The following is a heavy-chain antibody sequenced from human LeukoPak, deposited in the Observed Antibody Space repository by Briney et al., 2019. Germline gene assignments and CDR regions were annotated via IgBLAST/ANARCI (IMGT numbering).Heavy chain of an antibody. J-gene: IGHJ5*02. D-gene: IGHD6-19*01. CDR1: GFTFSSYS. CDR2: ISSSSSYI. CDR3: ARVTYSSGWYSWFDP. Sequence: GGSLRLSCAASGFTFSSYSMNWVRQAPGKGLEWVSSISSSSSYIYYADSVKGRFTISRDNAKNSLYLQVNSLRAEDTAVYYCARVTYSSGWYSWFDPWGQGTLVTVSS. V-gene: IGHV3-21*01.